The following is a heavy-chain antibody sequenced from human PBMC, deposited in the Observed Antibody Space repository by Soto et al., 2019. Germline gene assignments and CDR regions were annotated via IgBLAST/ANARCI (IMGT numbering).Heavy chain of an antibody. J-gene: IGHJ6*02. CDR3: AKATIRFLDTYGMDV. D-gene: IGHD3-3*01. CDR1: GFTLSSYA. V-gene: IGHV3-23*01. CDR2: ISGSGAST. Sequence: EVQLLESGGGLAQPGGSLRLSCAASGFTLSSYAMSWVRQGPGKGLEWVSAISGSGASTFYTDSVKGRFTVSRDNSKNTLYLQMNSLRAEDTAVYYCAKATIRFLDTYGMDVWGQGTTVAVSS.